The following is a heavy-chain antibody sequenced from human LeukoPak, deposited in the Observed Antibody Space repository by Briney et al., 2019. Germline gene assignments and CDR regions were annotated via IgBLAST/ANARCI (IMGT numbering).Heavy chain of an antibody. V-gene: IGHV4-39*01. CDR1: SGSISNSDYY. CDR3: ASLARCYYDSSGYYGAFDI. Sequence: SETLSLTCTVSSGSISNSDYYWGWIRQPPGKGLEWIGYIYLFGNTNYNPSLKSRVTMSVDTSKNQFSLKLTSATAADTAVYYCASLARCYYDSSGYYGAFDIWGQGTMVTVSS. CDR2: IYLFGNT. D-gene: IGHD3-22*01. J-gene: IGHJ3*02.